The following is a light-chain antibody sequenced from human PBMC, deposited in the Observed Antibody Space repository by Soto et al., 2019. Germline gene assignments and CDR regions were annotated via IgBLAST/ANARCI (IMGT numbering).Light chain of an antibody. CDR3: SSSTSSNTFV. V-gene: IGLV2-14*01. CDR2: EVI. J-gene: IGLJ1*01. Sequence: QSVLTHPASLSGAPGQSITISCTGTNSDVNYVSWHQQHPGKAPKLMIYEVINRSSGVSTRFSGSKSGNTASLTISGLQAEDEADYYCSSSTSSNTFVFGSGTKVTGL. CDR1: NSDVNY.